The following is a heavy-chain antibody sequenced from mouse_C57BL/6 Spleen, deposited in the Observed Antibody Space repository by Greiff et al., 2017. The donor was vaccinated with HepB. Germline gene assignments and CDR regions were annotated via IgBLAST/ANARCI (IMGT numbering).Heavy chain of an antibody. CDR1: GYAFSSSW. CDR2: IYPGDGDT. V-gene: IGHV1-82*01. D-gene: IGHD2-2*01. Sequence: VQLQQSGPELVKPGASVKISCKASGYAFSSSWMNWVKQRPGKGLEWIGRIYPGDGDTNYNGKFKGKATLTADKSSSTAYMQLSSLTSEDSAVYFCARDYGYDESYWGQGTTLTVSS. CDR3: ARDYGYDESY. J-gene: IGHJ2*01.